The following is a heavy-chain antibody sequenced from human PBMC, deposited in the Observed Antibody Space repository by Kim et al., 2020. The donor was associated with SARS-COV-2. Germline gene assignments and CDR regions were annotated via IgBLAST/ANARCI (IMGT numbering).Heavy chain of an antibody. CDR2: ISGSGGSA. J-gene: IGHJ4*02. CDR3: AKSWFGDSYFDY. CDR1: GFTFSSYA. V-gene: IGHV3-23*01. D-gene: IGHD3-10*01. Sequence: GGSLRLSCAASGFTFSSYAMSWVRQAPGKGLEWVSRISGSGGSAYYADSVKGRLTISRDNSNDTLYLQMNSLRAGDTAIYYCAKSWFGDSYFDYWGQG.